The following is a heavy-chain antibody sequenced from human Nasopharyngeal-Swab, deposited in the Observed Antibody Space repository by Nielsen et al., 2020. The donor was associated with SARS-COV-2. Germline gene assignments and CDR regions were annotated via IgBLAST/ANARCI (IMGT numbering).Heavy chain of an antibody. Sequence: ASVKVSCKTSGYRFTSYGIGWVRQAPGQGLEWMGWINGYQGDTRSAQKFQGRITLTIDKSTSTAYMELRSLKFDDTAVYYCAKLGSRDSDFCSGQYMDVWGEGTTVTVSS. D-gene: IGHD3-3*01. CDR1: GYRFTSYG. CDR2: INGYQGDT. CDR3: AKLGSRDSDFCSGQYMDV. J-gene: IGHJ6*03. V-gene: IGHV1-18*04.